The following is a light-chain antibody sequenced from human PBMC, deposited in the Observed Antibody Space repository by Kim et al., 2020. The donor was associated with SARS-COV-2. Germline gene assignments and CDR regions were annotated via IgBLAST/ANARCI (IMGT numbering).Light chain of an antibody. CDR2: VAS. Sequence: EIVMTQSPATLSVPPVERATLSCRASQSISSNLAWYQQKPGQPPRLLIDVASTRATGIPARFSVSGSGTEFTLTISSLQSEDFAFYYCQQYNNWPITFGQGTRLEIK. J-gene: IGKJ5*01. CDR3: QQYNNWPIT. CDR1: QSISSN. V-gene: IGKV3-15*01.